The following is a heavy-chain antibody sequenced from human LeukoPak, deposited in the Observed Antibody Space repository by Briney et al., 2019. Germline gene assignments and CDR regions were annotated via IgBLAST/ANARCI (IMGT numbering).Heavy chain of an antibody. J-gene: IGHJ4*02. CDR1: GFTFRNAW. D-gene: IGHD2-15*01. Sequence: GGSLRLSCAASGFTFRNAWMSWVRQAPGKGLEWVGRIKSKTDGGTTDYAAPVKGRFTISREDSKNTLYLQMNSLKTEDTAVYYCTTESDIVVISHFDYWGQGTLVTVSS. CDR3: TTESDIVVISHFDY. CDR2: IKSKTDGGTT. V-gene: IGHV3-15*01.